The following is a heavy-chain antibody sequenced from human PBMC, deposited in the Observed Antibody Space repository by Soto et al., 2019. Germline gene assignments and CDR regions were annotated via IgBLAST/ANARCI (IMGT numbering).Heavy chain of an antibody. V-gene: IGHV1-69*13. J-gene: IGHJ6*02. D-gene: IGHD2-15*01. Sequence: ASVKVSCKASGGTFSSYAISWVRQAPGQGLEWMGGIIPIFGTANYAQKFQGRVTITADESTSTAYTELSSLRSEDTAVYYCARGRLLLRPRVGYYGMDVWGQGTTVTVSS. CDR2: IIPIFGTA. CDR3: ARGRLLLRPRVGYYGMDV. CDR1: GGTFSSYA.